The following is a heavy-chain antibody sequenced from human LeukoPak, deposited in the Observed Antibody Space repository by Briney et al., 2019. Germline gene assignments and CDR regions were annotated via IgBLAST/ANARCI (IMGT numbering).Heavy chain of an antibody. D-gene: IGHD3-22*01. J-gene: IGHJ3*01. CDR2: INPDGTTT. CDR1: GFIFSRYW. V-gene: IGHV3-74*01. Sequence: GGSLRLSCAASGFIFSRYWLYWVRQAPGKGLVWVSHINPDGTTTNYGDFVKGRFTISRDNAKKTLFLQMSSLGAEDTALYYCATLTHYDSRSFAFDVWGQGTMVTVSS. CDR3: ATLTHYDSRSFAFDV.